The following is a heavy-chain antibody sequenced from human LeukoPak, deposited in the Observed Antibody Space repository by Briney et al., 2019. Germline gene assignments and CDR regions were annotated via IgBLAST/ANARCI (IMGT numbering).Heavy chain of an antibody. CDR3: ARDGGGGYNQIDF. V-gene: IGHV3-30-3*01. Sequence: PGVSLRLSCAASGFTFSNYAMHWVRQGLVKGLESMAVVSHDGIQTYYADSVKGRFTISRDNSKSRLFLQMNSLRAEDTAVYYCARDGGGGYNQIDFWGQGTLVTASA. CDR2: VSHDGIQT. J-gene: IGHJ4*02. CDR1: GFTFSNYA. D-gene: IGHD5-24*01.